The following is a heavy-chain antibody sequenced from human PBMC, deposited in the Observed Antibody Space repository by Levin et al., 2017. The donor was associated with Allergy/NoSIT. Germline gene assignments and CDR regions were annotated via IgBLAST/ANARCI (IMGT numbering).Heavy chain of an antibody. CDR2: IYNSGST. D-gene: IGHD3-10*01. V-gene: IGHV4-59*01. Sequence: SQTLSLTCTVSGGSISNSYWSWLRQSPGKGLEWIGFIYNSGSTKYNPSLKSRVTISVDTSKNQFSLKLSSVTAADTAVYYCARDGSGSYFNWFDPWGQGTLVTVSS. CDR3: ARDGSGSYFNWFDP. J-gene: IGHJ5*02. CDR1: GGSISNSY.